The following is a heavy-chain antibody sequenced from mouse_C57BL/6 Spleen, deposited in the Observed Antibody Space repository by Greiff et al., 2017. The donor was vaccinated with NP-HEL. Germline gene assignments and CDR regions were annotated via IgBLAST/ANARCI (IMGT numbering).Heavy chain of an antibody. J-gene: IGHJ2*01. V-gene: IGHV5-4*01. CDR3: ARDPNYYYGSSPDY. CDR2: ISDGGSYT. D-gene: IGHD1-1*01. CDR1: GFTFSSYA. Sequence: EVKVVESGGGLVKPGGSLKLSCAASGFTFSSYAMSWVRQTPEKRLEWVATISDGGSYTYYPDNVKGRFTISRDNAKNNLYLQMSHLKSEDTAMYYCARDPNYYYGSSPDYWGQGTTLTVSS.